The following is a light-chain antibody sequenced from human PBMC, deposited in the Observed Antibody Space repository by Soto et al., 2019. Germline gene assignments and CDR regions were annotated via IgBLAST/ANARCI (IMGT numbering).Light chain of an antibody. J-gene: IGKJ1*01. CDR3: QQYDTWPRT. CDR2: DAS. CDR1: PSVSNS. V-gene: IGKV3-11*01. Sequence: ESVLTQSPATLSLSPGERATLSCRASPSVSNSLAWYQHKPGQAPRLLIYDASNRATGVPTRFSGSGSGTDFTLTISSLQSDDFGVYYCQQYDTWPRTFGQGTKVEIK.